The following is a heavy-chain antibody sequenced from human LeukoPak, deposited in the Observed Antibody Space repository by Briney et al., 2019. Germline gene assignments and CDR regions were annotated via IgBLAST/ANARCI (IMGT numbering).Heavy chain of an antibody. V-gene: IGHV4-59*08. CDR3: ARHVTLGYCSGDSCYEI. Sequence: KASETLSLTRTVSGGSISGYYWNWIRQPPGKGLEWIGYIHKGGSSNYSPSLKSRATISLDTSKNHLFLKLSSVTAADTAVYYCARHVTLGYCSGDSCYEIWGQGTLVTVSS. D-gene: IGHD2-15*01. CDR2: IHKGGSS. J-gene: IGHJ4*02. CDR1: GGSISGYY.